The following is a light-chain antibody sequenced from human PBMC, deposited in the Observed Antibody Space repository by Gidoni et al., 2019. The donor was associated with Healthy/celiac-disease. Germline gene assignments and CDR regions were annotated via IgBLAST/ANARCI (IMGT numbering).Light chain of an antibody. CDR1: KGSINY. Sequence: DIQMTQSPSSLSASVGDRVNITCRAIKGSINYLAWFQQKQGKAPKSLIYAESSLQSGVPSKFSGSGSVTDFTLTISILQPEDFSTYYCQQYNSYPWTFGQGTKVEIK. CDR3: QQYNSYPWT. J-gene: IGKJ1*01. V-gene: IGKV1-16*02. CDR2: AES.